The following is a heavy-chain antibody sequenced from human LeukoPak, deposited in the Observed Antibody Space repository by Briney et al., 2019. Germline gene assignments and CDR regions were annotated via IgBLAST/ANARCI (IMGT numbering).Heavy chain of an antibody. CDR3: AREGLGWLLYGLYFDY. J-gene: IGHJ4*02. CDR1: GYSISSGNY. D-gene: IGHD3-3*01. V-gene: IGHV4-38-2*02. Sequence: SETLSLTCSVSGYSISSGNYWGWIRLPPGKGLQWIGSIYHSGSTYYNPSLKSRVTISVDTSKNQFSLKLSSVTAADTAVYYCAREGLGWLLYGLYFDYWGQGNLGSVSS. CDR2: IYHSGST.